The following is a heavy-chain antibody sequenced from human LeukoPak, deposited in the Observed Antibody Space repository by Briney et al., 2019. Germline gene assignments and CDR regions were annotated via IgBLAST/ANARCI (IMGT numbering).Heavy chain of an antibody. V-gene: IGHV4-59*01. CDR2: IYYSGST. CDR3: AREAHSRHGGYGHYFDY. D-gene: IGHD5-12*01. Sequence: PSETLSLTCTVSGGSISIYYWSWIRQPPGKGLEWIGNIYYSGSTNYKPSLKGRVTISLNTSKNQFSLKLSSVTAADTAVYYCAREAHSRHGGYGHYFDYWGQGSLVTVSS. CDR1: GGSISIYY. J-gene: IGHJ4*02.